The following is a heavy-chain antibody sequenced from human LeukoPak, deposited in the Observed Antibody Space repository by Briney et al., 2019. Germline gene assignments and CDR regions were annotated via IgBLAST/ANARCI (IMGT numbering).Heavy chain of an antibody. Sequence: SGPALLKPTQTLTLTCTFSGFSLSTSGMRVSWIRQPPGKALEWLARIDWDDDKFYSTSLKTRLTISKDTSKNQVVLTMTNMDPVDTATYYCARAGYDFWSGPYFDYWGQGTLVTVSS. J-gene: IGHJ4*02. CDR3: ARAGYDFWSGPYFDY. V-gene: IGHV2-70*04. CDR1: GFSLSTSGMR. CDR2: IDWDDDK. D-gene: IGHD3-3*01.